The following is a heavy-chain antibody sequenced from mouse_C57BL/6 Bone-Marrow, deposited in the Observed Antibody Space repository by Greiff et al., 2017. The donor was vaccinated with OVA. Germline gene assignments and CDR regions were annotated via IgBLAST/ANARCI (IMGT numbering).Heavy chain of an antibody. CDR3: ARHEGGFDY. J-gene: IGHJ2*01. V-gene: IGHV5-12*01. Sequence: EVMLVESGGGLVQPGGSLKLSCAASGFTFSDYYMYWVRQTPEKRLEWVAYISNGGGSTYYPDTVQGRFTISRDNAKNTLYLQMSRLKSEDTAMYYCARHEGGFDYWGQGTTLTVSS. CDR2: ISNGGGST. CDR1: GFTFSDYY.